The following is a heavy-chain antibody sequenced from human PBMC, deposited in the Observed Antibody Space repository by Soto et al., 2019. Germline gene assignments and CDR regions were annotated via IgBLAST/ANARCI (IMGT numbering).Heavy chain of an antibody. J-gene: IGHJ3*02. CDR1: VFTFSSCC. CDR3: ARDKLYGSGSYYAFDI. CDR2: IKQDGSGX. V-gene: IGHV3-7*01. D-gene: IGHD3-10*01. Sequence: LNLSCAASVFTFSSCCMSWVRQAPGKGLEWVANIKQDGSGXYYVXSVKGRFPISRDNAKNSLYLKMNSLRAEDTAVYYCARDKLYGSGSYYAFDIWGQGTMVNVSS.